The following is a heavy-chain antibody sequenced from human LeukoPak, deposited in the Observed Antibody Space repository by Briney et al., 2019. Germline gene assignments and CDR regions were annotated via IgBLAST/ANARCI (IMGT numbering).Heavy chain of an antibody. J-gene: IGHJ4*02. V-gene: IGHV3-53*01. CDR2: IYSGGST. CDR1: GFTVSSNY. D-gene: IGHD4-17*01. CDR3: ARRAGEYSHPYDY. Sequence: GGSLRLSCAASGFTVSSNYMSWVRQAPGKGLEWVSVIYSGGSTYYADSVKGRFTISRDNSKNTLYLQMNSPRAEDTAVYYCARRAGEYSHPYDYWGQGTLVTVSS.